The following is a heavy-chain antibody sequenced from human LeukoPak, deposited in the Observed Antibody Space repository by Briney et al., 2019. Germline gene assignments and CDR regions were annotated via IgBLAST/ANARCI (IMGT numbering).Heavy chain of an antibody. CDR1: GYSFTSYW. J-gene: IGHJ4*02. V-gene: IGHV5-51*01. CDR2: IYPGDSDT. D-gene: IGHD3-10*01. Sequence: GESLKISCKGSGYSFTSYWIGWVRQMPGKGLEWMGIIYPGDSDTRYSPSFQGQVTISADTSISTAYLQWRSLKASDTAMYYCARRDYNSRSYYLGYFDYWGQGTLVSVSS. CDR3: ARRDYNSRSYYLGYFDY.